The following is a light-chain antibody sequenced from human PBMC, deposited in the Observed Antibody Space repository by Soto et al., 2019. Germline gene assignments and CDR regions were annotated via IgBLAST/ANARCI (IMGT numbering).Light chain of an antibody. CDR3: QQYGSSPVT. CDR1: QSVTSNY. V-gene: IGKV3-20*01. J-gene: IGKJ3*01. Sequence: EVVLTQSPGTLSLSPGERATLSCRASQSVTSNYLAWYQQKPGQAPRLFIYDTSSRATGIPDRFSGTGSGTDFTLTISRLEPEDFAVYYCQQYGSSPVTFGPGTKVDIK. CDR2: DTS.